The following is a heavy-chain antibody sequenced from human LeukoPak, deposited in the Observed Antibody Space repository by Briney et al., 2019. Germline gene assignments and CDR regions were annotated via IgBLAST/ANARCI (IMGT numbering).Heavy chain of an antibody. Sequence: GGSLRLSCAASGFTFSSYGMHWVRQAPGKGLEWVAVIWYDGSNKYYADSVKGRFTISRDNSKNTLYLQMNSLGAEDTAVYYCARVPQDAYEVYMDVWGKGTTVTVSS. CDR2: IWYDGSNK. CDR1: GFTFSSYG. CDR3: ARVPQDAYEVYMDV. V-gene: IGHV3-33*01. J-gene: IGHJ6*03. D-gene: IGHD5-12*01.